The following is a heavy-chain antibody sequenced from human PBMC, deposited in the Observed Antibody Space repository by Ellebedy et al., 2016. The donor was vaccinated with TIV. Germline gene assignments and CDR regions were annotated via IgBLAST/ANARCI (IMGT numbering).Heavy chain of an antibody. V-gene: IGHV1-18*01. CDR1: GYTFTNYA. CDR3: ARDLNWGAVGAFDI. D-gene: IGHD7-27*01. CDR2: ISAYNGNT. Sequence: AASVKVSCKASGYTFTNYAMHWVRQAPGQGLEWMGWISAYNGNTNYAQKLQGRVTMTTDTSTSTAYMELRSLRSDDTAVYYCARDLNWGAVGAFDIWGQGTMVTVSS. J-gene: IGHJ3*02.